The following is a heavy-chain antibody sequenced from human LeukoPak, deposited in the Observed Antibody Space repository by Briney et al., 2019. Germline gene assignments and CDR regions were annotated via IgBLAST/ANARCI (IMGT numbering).Heavy chain of an antibody. CDR3: VRGGSYTFDP. Sequence: PGGSLRLSCSASGFTLSHYWMTWVRQAPGKGLEWVASIKEDGSETSYVDSVKGRFTISRDNAKNSLYLQMNSPGAEDTAVYYCVRGGSYTFDPWGQGILVTVSS. D-gene: IGHD1-26*01. CDR1: GFTLSHYW. J-gene: IGHJ5*02. V-gene: IGHV3-7*01. CDR2: IKEDGSET.